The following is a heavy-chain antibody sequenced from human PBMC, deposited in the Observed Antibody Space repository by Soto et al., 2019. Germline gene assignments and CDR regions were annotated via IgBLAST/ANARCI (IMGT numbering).Heavy chain of an antibody. D-gene: IGHD3-10*01. J-gene: IGHJ3*02. Sequence: QVQLEQSGAEVKKPGSSVKVSCKASGGTLSDHGVAWLRQAPGQGLEWMGGNIPVFNTAKYAQKFQGRVTGTAHKYTSIAYMELSGVRSEDTPFYFSARGVDGSGNYSTGRSAFDMWGEGTVVIASS. CDR1: GGTLSDHG. V-gene: IGHV1-69*06. CDR2: NIPVFNTA. CDR3: ARGVDGSGNYSTGRSAFDM.